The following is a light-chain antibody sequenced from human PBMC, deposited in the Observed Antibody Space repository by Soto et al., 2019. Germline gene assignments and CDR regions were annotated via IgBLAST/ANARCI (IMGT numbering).Light chain of an antibody. Sequence: EIVLTQSPGTLSLSPGERATLSCRASQSVSSSYLAWYQQKPGQAPRLLIYGASSRATGIPDRFSGRGSGTDFTLTISRLEPEDVAVYFCQQYGSSCTFGQGTKLEIK. CDR3: QQYGSSCT. J-gene: IGKJ2*02. CDR2: GAS. CDR1: QSVSSSY. V-gene: IGKV3-20*01.